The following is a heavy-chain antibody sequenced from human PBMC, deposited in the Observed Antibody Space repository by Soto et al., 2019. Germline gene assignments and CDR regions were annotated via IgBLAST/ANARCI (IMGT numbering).Heavy chain of an antibody. Sequence: QLQLQESGPGLVKPSEPLSLTASVSDDPITSVKYNWGWIPQPQGKALEWIGSVYYRGNAYYNPSLQTRVTISLDKSKSQFSLKLNSVTAADSAVYFCARLEGLATISYYFDFWGPGALVTVSS. D-gene: IGHD3-9*01. J-gene: IGHJ4*02. CDR2: VYYRGNA. CDR3: ARLEGLATISYYFDF. V-gene: IGHV4-39*01. CDR1: DDPITSVKYN.